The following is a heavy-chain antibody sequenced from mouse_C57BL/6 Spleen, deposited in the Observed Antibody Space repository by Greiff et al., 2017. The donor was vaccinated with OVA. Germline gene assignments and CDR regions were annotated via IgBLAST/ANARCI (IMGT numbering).Heavy chain of an antibody. Sequence: VQLQQSGAELVRPGTSVKVSCKASGYAFTNYLIEWVKQRPGQGLEWIGVINPGSGGTNYNEKFKGKATLTADKSSSTAYMQLSSLTSEDSAVYFCARSDDYEIYAMDYWGQGTSVTVSS. D-gene: IGHD2-4*01. CDR3: ARSDDYEIYAMDY. CDR2: INPGSGGT. V-gene: IGHV1-54*01. CDR1: GYAFTNYL. J-gene: IGHJ4*01.